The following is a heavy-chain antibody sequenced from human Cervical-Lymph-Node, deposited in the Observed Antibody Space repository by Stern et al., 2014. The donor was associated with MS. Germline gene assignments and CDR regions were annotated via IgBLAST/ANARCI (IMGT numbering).Heavy chain of an antibody. CDR1: GYTFTSYG. V-gene: IGHV1-18*01. CDR3: ARGGTTSAANYYYYGLDV. D-gene: IGHD3-16*01. J-gene: IGHJ6*02. CDR2: ISAYNGNT. Sequence: MQLVESGAEVKKPGASGKVSCKTSGYTFTSYGISWLRQAPGQGLEWMGWISAYNGNTYYTQNLQDRVTMTTDTSTNTAYMELRSLRSDDTAAYFCARGGTTSAANYYYYGLDVWGQGTTVTVSS.